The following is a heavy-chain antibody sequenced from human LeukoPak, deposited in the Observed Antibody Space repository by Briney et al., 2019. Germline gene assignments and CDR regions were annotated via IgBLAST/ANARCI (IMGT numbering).Heavy chain of an antibody. J-gene: IGHJ4*02. V-gene: IGHV1-18*01. CDR3: ARQVGAFPPLYFDY. Sequence: GASVKVSCKASGYTFTSYGISWVRQAPGQGLEWMGWISAYNGNTNYAQKLQGRVTMTTDTSTSTAYMELRSLRSDDTAVYYCARQVGAFPPLYFDYWGQGTLVTVSS. CDR2: ISAYNGNT. CDR1: GYTFTSYG. D-gene: IGHD1-26*01.